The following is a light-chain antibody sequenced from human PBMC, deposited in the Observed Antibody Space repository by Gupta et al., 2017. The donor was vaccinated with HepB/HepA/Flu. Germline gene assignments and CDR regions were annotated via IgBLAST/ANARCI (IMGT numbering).Light chain of an antibody. V-gene: IGKV2-28*01. CDR3: MQALQTPRT. Sequence: DIVMTQSPLSLPDTPGEPASIPCRSSQSLLHSNGYNYLDWYLQKPGQSPQLLIYLGSNRASGVPDRFSGSGSGTDFTLKSSRVEAEDVGVYYCMQALQTPRTFGQGTKVEIK. J-gene: IGKJ1*01. CDR1: QSLLHSNGYNY. CDR2: LGS.